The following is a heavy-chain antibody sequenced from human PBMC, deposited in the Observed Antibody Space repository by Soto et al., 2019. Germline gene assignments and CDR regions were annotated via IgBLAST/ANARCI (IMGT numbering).Heavy chain of an antibody. CDR1: GASLSSGSYY. CDR2: VYYTGTT. Sequence: ETLCPTGPVSGASLSSGSYYWSWIRQPPGKRLEWSAYVYYTGTTKYNPSLESRVTMSVDMSKNQVSLKLKSVTAADTAVYYCARAASPYFDLLSAFDPWGQGTRVTVSS. D-gene: IGHD3-9*01. V-gene: IGHV4-61*01. J-gene: IGHJ5*02. CDR3: ARAASPYFDLLSAFDP.